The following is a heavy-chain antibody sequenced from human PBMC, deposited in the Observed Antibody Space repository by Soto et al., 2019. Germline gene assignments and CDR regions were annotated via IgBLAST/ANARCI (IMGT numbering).Heavy chain of an antibody. V-gene: IGHV4-59*01. CDR1: GVSISSYY. Sequence: QVQLQESGPGLVKPSETLSLTCTVSGVSISSYYGSWIRQPPGKGLEWIGYIYYSGSTNYNPSLKSRVTKSVDTSKNQFSLKLSSVTAADTDVYYCAREGPVYSSAYYAFDLWCQGTMVTVSA. CDR2: IYYSGST. J-gene: IGHJ3*01. D-gene: IGHD6-6*01. CDR3: AREGPVYSSAYYAFDL.